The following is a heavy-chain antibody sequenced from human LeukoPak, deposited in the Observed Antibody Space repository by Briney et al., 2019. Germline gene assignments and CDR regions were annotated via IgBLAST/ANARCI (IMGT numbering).Heavy chain of an antibody. CDR2: IYYSGST. D-gene: IGHD3-10*01. Sequence: SETLSLTCTVSGGSISSGDYYWSWIRQPPGKGLEWLGYIYYSGSTYYNPSLKSRVAISVDTSKNQFSLKLSSVTAADTAVYYCARDYMVRGVLQLYYYYGMDVWGQGTTVTVSS. CDR1: GGSISSGDYY. J-gene: IGHJ6*02. V-gene: IGHV4-30-4*01. CDR3: ARDYMVRGVLQLYYYYGMDV.